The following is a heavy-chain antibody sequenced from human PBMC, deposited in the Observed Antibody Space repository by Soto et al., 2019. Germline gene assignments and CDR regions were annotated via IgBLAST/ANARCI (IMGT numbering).Heavy chain of an antibody. Sequence: GGSLRLSCAASGFSFRSYAMSWVRQAPGKGLEWISTLTGSSSNIYYADSVKGRFAISRDNSRNTLYLQMNSLTAEDTAVYYCANGRATYGLLTHDYWGQGTLVTVSS. CDR2: LTGSSSNI. J-gene: IGHJ4*02. CDR3: ANGRATYGLLTHDY. CDR1: GFSFRSYA. D-gene: IGHD3-10*01. V-gene: IGHV3-23*01.